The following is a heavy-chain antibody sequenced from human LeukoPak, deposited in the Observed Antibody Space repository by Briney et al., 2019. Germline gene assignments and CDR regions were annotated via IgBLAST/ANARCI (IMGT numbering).Heavy chain of an antibody. CDR2: IYSGGST. V-gene: IGHV3-53*01. D-gene: IGHD5-18*01. CDR3: KHGYTLDF. CDR1: GFTVSSNY. J-gene: IGHJ4*02. Sequence: GGSLRLSCAASGFTVSSNYMSWVRQAPGKGLEWVSGIYSGGSTNYADSVKGRFTISRDNSKNTLYLQMNSLRAEDTAVYYCKHGYTLDFWGQGTLVTVSS.